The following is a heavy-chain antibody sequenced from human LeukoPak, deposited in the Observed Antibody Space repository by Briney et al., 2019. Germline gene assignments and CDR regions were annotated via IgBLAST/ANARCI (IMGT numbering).Heavy chain of an antibody. CDR3: ARGRTSVRYYNY. J-gene: IGHJ4*02. Sequence: SETLSLTCTVSGGSINSTSNYWGWIRQPPGKGLEWIGEINHSGSTNYNPSLKSRVTISVDTSKNQFSLKLSSVTAADTAVYYCARGRTSVRYYNYWGQGTLVTVSS. V-gene: IGHV4-39*07. CDR1: GGSINSTSNY. CDR2: INHSGST. D-gene: IGHD1/OR15-1a*01.